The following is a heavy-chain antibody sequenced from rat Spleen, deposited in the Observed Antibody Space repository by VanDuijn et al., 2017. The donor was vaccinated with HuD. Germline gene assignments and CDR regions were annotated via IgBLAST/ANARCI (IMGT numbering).Heavy chain of an antibody. CDR2: ISTGGGNT. CDR3: ARQGYLRDWYFDF. Sequence: EVQLVESDGGLVQPGRSLKLSCAASGFTFSNYGMAWVRQTPTKGLEWVASISTGGGNTYYRDSVKGRFTISRDPAQNTLYLQMNSLRSEDTATYYCARQGYLRDWYFDFWGPGTMVTVSS. D-gene: IGHD2-7*01. CDR1: GFTFSNYG. V-gene: IGHV5S13*01. J-gene: IGHJ1*01.